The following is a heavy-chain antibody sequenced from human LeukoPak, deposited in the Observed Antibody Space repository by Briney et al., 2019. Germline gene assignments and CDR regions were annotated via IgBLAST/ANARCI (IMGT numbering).Heavy chain of an antibody. V-gene: IGHV3-23*01. J-gene: IGHJ4*02. CDR1: GCTFSSSA. Sequence: PGGSLRLSCAASGCTFSSSAMSWVRQAPGKGLEWVSAISNNGGYTYYADSVRGRFTISRDNSKSTLCLQMNSLRAEDTAVYYCAKQLGYCSDGSCYFPYWGQGTLVTVSS. D-gene: IGHD2-15*01. CDR3: AKQLGYCSDGSCYFPY. CDR2: ISNNGGYT.